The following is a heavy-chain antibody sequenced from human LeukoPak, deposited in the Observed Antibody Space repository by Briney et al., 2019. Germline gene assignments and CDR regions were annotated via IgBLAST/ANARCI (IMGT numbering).Heavy chain of an antibody. J-gene: IGHJ2*01. Sequence: SETLSLTCTVSGGSISSYYWSWIRQPAGKGLEWIGRIYTSGSTNYNPSPKSRVTMSVDTSKNQFSLKLSSVTAADTAVYYCARRTVVTPADWYFDLWGRGTLVTVSS. CDR2: IYTSGST. CDR1: GGSISSYY. V-gene: IGHV4-4*07. CDR3: ARRTVVTPADWYFDL. D-gene: IGHD4-23*01.